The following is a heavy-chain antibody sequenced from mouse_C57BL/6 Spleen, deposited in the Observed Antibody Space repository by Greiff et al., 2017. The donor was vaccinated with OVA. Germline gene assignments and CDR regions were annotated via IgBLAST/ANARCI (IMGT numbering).Heavy chain of an antibody. D-gene: IGHD2-1*01. Sequence: QVQLKESGAELVKPGASVKISCKASGYAFSSYWMNWVKQRPGKGLEWIGQIYPGDGDTNYNGKFKGKATLTADKSSSTAYMQLSSLTSEDSAVYFCARVKGNYGWAMDYWGQGTSVTVSS. J-gene: IGHJ4*01. CDR2: IYPGDGDT. V-gene: IGHV1-80*01. CDR3: ARVKGNYGWAMDY. CDR1: GYAFSSYW.